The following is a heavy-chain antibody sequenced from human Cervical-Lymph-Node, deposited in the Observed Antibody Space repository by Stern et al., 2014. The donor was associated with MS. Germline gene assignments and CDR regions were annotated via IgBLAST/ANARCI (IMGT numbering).Heavy chain of an antibody. D-gene: IGHD5-18*01. V-gene: IGHV3-74*01. CDR3: AREGFGYSYGS. CDR1: GFSFSSYW. CDR2: INSDGSNT. J-gene: IGHJ4*02. Sequence: VQLVQSGGGLVQPGGSLRLSCAASGFSFSSYWMHWVRQAPGKGLVWVSRINSDGSNTNYADSVKGRFTISRDNAKNTLYLQMNSLRAEDRAIYYCAREGFGYSYGSWGQGTLVTVSS.